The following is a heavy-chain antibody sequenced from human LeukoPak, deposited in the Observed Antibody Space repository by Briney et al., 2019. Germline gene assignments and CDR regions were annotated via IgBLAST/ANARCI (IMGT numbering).Heavy chain of an antibody. CDR2: IYYSGST. CDR3: ARLLTGYYGSGSYIWFDP. D-gene: IGHD3-10*01. Sequence: SETLSLTCTVSGGSISSYYWSWIQQPPGKGLEWIGYIYYSGSTNYNPSLKSRVTISVDTSKIQFSLKLSSVTAADTAVYYCARLLTGYYGSGSYIWFDPWGQGTLVTVSS. CDR1: GGSISSYY. V-gene: IGHV4-59*08. J-gene: IGHJ5*02.